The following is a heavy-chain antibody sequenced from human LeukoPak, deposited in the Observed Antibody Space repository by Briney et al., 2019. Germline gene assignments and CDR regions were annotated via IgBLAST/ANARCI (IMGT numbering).Heavy chain of an antibody. V-gene: IGHV1-2*02. CDR2: INPNSGAT. Sequence: ASVKVSCKASGYTFTDYYMHWVRQAPGQRLEWMGWINPNSGATKYAQKFQGRVTMTRDTSISTAYMELSRLTSDDTAVYYCARGEYVISGYRNDAFDIWGQGTMVTVSS. J-gene: IGHJ3*02. CDR3: ARGEYVISGYRNDAFDI. CDR1: GYTFTDYY. D-gene: IGHD3-22*01.